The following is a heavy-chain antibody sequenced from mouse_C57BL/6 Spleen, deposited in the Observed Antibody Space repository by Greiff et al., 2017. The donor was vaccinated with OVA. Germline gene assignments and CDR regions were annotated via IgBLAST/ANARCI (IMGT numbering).Heavy chain of an antibody. J-gene: IGHJ1*03. V-gene: IGHV3-6*01. CDR1: GYSITSGYY. D-gene: IGHD4-1*01. CDR2: ISYDGSN. Sequence: DVQLQESGPGLVKPSQSLSLTCSVTGYSITSGYYWNWIRQFPGNKLEWMGYISYDGSNNYNPSLKNRISITRDTSKNQFFLKLNSVTTEDTATYYCARDDANWGYFDVWGTGTTVTVSS. CDR3: ARDDANWGYFDV.